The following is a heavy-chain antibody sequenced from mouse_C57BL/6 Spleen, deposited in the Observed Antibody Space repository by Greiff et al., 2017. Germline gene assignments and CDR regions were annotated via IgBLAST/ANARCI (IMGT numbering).Heavy chain of an antibody. CDR1: GYTFTDYE. Sequence: VKLMESGAELVRPGASVTLSCKASGYTFTDYEMHWVKQTPVHGLEWIGAIDPETGGTAYNQKFKGKAILTADKSSSTAYMELRSLTSEDSAVYYCTRGRIPYYFDYWGQGTTLTVSS. V-gene: IGHV1-15*01. J-gene: IGHJ2*01. CDR2: IDPETGGT. CDR3: TRGRIPYYFDY.